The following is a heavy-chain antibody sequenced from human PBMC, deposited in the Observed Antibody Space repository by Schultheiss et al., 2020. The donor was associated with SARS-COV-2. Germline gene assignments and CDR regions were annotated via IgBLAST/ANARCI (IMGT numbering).Heavy chain of an antibody. V-gene: IGHV3-30*18. CDR1: GFTFSSYG. D-gene: IGHD6-13*01. J-gene: IGHJ6*03. CDR3: AKESGGHYSSSWYPYYYYYYMDV. CDR2: ISYDGSNK. Sequence: GGSLRLSCAASGFTFSSYGMHWVRQAPGKGLEWVAVISYDGSNKYYADSVKGRFTISRDNSKNTLYLQMNSLRAEDTAVYYCAKESGGHYSSSWYPYYYYYYMDVWGKGTTVTVSS.